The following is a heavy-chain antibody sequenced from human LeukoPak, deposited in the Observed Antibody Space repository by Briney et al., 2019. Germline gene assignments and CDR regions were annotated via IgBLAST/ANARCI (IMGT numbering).Heavy chain of an antibody. Sequence: SETLSLTCTVSGGSISPYYWSWIRQPPGKGLEWIGYIYYSGSTNYNPSLKSRVTISVDTSKNQFSLKLSSVTAADTAVYYCARGRTYYYDSSGYPIFSFDYWGQGTLVTVSS. CDR1: GGSISPYY. D-gene: IGHD3-22*01. CDR2: IYYSGST. V-gene: IGHV4-59*01. CDR3: ARGRTYYYDSSGYPIFSFDY. J-gene: IGHJ4*02.